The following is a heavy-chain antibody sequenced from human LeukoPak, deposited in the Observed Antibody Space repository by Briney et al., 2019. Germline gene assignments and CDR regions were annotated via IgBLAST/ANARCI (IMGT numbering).Heavy chain of an antibody. D-gene: IGHD3-22*01. CDR3: PRDPNYYDSSGYYLDYFDY. Sequence: ASVQVSCKSSGYTFTSYGISWVRQAPGQGLEWMGWISAYNGNTNYAQKLQGRVTMTTDTSTSTAYMELRSLRSDDTAVYYCPRDPNYYDSSGYYLDYFDYWGQGTLVTVSS. V-gene: IGHV1-18*01. CDR2: ISAYNGNT. CDR1: GYTFTSYG. J-gene: IGHJ4*02.